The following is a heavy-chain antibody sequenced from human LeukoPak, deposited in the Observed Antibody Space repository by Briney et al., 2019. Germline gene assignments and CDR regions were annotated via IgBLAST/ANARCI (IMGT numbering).Heavy chain of an antibody. CDR1: GGTFSSYA. CDR2: ISAHNGDT. Sequence: ASVKVSCKASGGTFSSYAISWVRQAPGQGLEWMGWISAHNGDTNYAQKFQGRVSMTTDTSTSTGYMELRSLTSDDTAVYYCARDLKRTVGATTTSDYWGQGTLVTVSS. J-gene: IGHJ4*02. CDR3: ARDLKRTVGATTTSDY. D-gene: IGHD1-26*01. V-gene: IGHV1-18*01.